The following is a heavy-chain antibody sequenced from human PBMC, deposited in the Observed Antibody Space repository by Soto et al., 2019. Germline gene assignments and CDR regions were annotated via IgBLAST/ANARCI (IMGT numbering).Heavy chain of an antibody. J-gene: IGHJ6*02. D-gene: IGHD3-10*01. CDR1: GFTFSSYG. CDR3: ARGRVRGATHYGMDV. Sequence: QVQLVESGGGVVQPGRSLRLSCAASGFTFSSYGMHWVRQAPGKGLEWVAVIWYDGSNKYYADSVKGRFTISRDNSKNTLYLQMNSLRAEDTAVYYCARGRVRGATHYGMDVWGQGTTVTVSS. CDR2: IWYDGSNK. V-gene: IGHV3-33*01.